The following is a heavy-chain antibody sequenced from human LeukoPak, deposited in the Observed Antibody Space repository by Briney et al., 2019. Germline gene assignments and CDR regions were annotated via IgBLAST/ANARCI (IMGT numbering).Heavy chain of an antibody. CDR3: ARDLVRDFDY. CDR2: ISSSSSTI. CDR1: GFTFSSYS. V-gene: IGHV3-48*04. J-gene: IGHJ4*02. D-gene: IGHD6-13*01. Sequence: PGGSLRLSCAASGFTFSSYSMNWVRQAPGKGLEWVSYISSSSSTIYYADSVKGRFTISRDNAKNSLYLQMNSLRAEDTAVYYCARDLVRDFDYWGQGTLVTVSS.